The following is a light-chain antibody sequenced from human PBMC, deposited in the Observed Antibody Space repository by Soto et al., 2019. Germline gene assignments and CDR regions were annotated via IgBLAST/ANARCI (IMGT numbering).Light chain of an antibody. Sequence: QSALTQPASVSGSPGQSITISCAGTSSDIGGYNYVSRYQQHPGKAPKVMIYEVSNRPSGVSNRFSGSKSGNTASLTISGLQAEDEADYYCSSYTSSSTLYVFGSGTNVTVL. V-gene: IGLV2-14*01. CDR2: EVS. CDR3: SSYTSSSTLYV. CDR1: SSDIGGYNY. J-gene: IGLJ1*01.